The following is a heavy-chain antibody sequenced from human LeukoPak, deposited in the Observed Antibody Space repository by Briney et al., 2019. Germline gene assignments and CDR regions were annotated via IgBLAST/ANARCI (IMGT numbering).Heavy chain of an antibody. CDR3: TREFQGNGFDY. D-gene: IGHD2-8*01. Sequence: PGRSLRLSCTASGFTFGDYAMSWFRQAPGKGLEWVGFIRSKAYVGTTEYAASVKVRFTIARDDSKSNAYLQMNSLKTEDTAVYYCTREFQGNGFDYWGQGTLVTVSS. J-gene: IGHJ4*02. CDR2: IRSKAYVGTT. V-gene: IGHV3-49*03. CDR1: GFTFGDYA.